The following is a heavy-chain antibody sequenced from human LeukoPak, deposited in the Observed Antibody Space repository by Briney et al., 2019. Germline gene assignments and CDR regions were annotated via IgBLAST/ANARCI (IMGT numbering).Heavy chain of an antibody. V-gene: IGHV1-18*01. CDR2: ISAYNGNT. D-gene: IGHD1-26*01. J-gene: IGHJ5*02. CDR1: GYTFTSYG. CDR3: ARAVNSGSYYLLYNWFDP. Sequence: ASVKVSCKASGYTFTSYGISWVRQAPGQGLEWMGWISAYNGNTNYAQKLQGRVTMTTDTSTSTAYMELRSLRSDDTAVYYCARAVNSGSYYLLYNWFDPWGQGTLVTVSS.